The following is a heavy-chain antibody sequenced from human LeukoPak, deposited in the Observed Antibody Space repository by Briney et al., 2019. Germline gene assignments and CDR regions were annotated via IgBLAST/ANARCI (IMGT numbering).Heavy chain of an antibody. CDR1: GDSISSGGYS. CDR2: ISQSGNI. J-gene: IGHJ4*02. CDR3: ARDPEYYYDSSGPGGEFDY. V-gene: IGHV4-30-2*01. Sequence: SETLSLTCTVSGDSISSGGYSWSWIRQPPGKGLEWIGYIYHIGYISQSGNIYQNPSLKSRVTISLDTSRNQFSLKLSSVTAADTAVYYCARDPEYYYDSSGPGGEFDYWGQGTLVTVSS. D-gene: IGHD3-22*01.